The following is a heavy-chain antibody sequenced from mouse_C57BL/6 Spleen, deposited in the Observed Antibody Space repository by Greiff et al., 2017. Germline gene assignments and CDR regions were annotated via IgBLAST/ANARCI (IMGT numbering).Heavy chain of an antibody. Sequence: VQLQQPGAELVRPGSSVKLSCKASGYTFTSYWMHWVKQRPIQGLEGIGNIDPSDSETHYNQKFKDKATLTVDKSSSTAYMQLSSLTSEDSAVYYCARVKHYYGNYFDYWGQGTTLTVSS. J-gene: IGHJ2*01. CDR1: GYTFTSYW. V-gene: IGHV1-52*01. CDR3: ARVKHYYGNYFDY. D-gene: IGHD1-1*01. CDR2: IDPSDSET.